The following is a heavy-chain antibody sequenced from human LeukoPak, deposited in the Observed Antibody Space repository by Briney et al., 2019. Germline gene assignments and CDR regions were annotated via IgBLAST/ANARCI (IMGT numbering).Heavy chain of an antibody. CDR3: TTLRVGDYGRDY. CDR2: IKSKTDGGTT. D-gene: IGHD4-17*01. V-gene: IGHV3-15*01. J-gene: IGHJ4*02. CDR1: GFTFSNAW. Sequence: GGSLRLSCAASGFTFSNAWMSWVRQAPGKGLEWVGRIKSKTDGGTTDYAAPVKGRFTISRDDSKNTLYLQMNSLKTEDTAVYYCTTLRVGDYGRDYWGQGTLVTVSS.